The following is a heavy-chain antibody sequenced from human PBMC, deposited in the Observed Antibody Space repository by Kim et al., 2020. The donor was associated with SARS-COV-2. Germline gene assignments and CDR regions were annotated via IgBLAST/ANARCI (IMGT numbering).Heavy chain of an antibody. D-gene: IGHD2-2*01. J-gene: IGHJ4*02. CDR3: ARESSRRADY. CDR2: ST. Sequence: STFYADPVKGRFTSSRDNSKNTLFLQLNSLRAEDTALYYCARESSRRADYWGQGTLVTVSS. V-gene: IGHV3-23*01.